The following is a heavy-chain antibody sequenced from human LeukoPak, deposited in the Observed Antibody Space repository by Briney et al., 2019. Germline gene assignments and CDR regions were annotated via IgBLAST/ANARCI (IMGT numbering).Heavy chain of an antibody. CDR2: IYYSGST. CDR3: AREGVVRGVHNWFDP. CDR1: GGSISSGGYY. Sequence: SETLSLTCTVSGGSISSGGYYWSWIRQHPGKGLEWIGYIYYSGSTYYNPSLKSRVTISVDTSKNQFSLKLSSVTAADTAVYYCAREGVVRGVHNWFDPWGQGTLVTVSS. J-gene: IGHJ5*02. D-gene: IGHD3-10*01. V-gene: IGHV4-31*03.